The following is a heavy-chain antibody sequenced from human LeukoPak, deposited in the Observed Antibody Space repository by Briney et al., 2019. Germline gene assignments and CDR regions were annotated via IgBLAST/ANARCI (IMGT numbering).Heavy chain of an antibody. V-gene: IGHV3-30-3*01. CDR1: GFTFTYYA. D-gene: IGHD2-21*02. Sequence: GGSLRLSCAVSGFTFTYYAMHWVRQAPGKGLEWVAVISHDGSNQQYVDSVKGQVTISRDNSKSTLYLQMASLRAGDTAVYYCARQGDTGSWYFDNWGQGTLVTVSS. CDR2: ISHDGSNQ. CDR3: ARQGDTGSWYFDN. J-gene: IGHJ4*02.